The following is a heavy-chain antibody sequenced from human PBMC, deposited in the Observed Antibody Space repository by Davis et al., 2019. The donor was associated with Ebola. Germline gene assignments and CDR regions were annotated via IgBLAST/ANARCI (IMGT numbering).Heavy chain of an antibody. CDR1: GGSFSGYY. J-gene: IGHJ5*02. CDR3: ARGVEQRRFDP. D-gene: IGHD6-25*01. Sequence: MPSETLSLTCAVYGGSFSGYYWSWIRQPPGKGLEWIGEINHSGSTNYNPSLKSRVTISVDTSKNQFSLKLSSVTAADTAVYYCARGVEQRRFDPWGQGTLVTVSS. CDR2: INHSGST. V-gene: IGHV4-34*01.